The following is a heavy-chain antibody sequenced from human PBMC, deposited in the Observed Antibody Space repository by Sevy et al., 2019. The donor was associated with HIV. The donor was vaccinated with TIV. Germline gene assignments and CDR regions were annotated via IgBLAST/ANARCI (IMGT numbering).Heavy chain of an antibody. CDR2: IGIAGDS. CDR3: AKAKVSGGVRGHRYGMDV. V-gene: IGHV3-13*01. J-gene: IGHJ6*02. Sequence: GESLKISCAASGFTFNNYDMYWVRQATGKGLEWVSAIGIAGDSFYPVSMKGRFTISRDNANNSLYLQMNSLRAGDTAIYYCAKAKVSGGVRGHRYGMDVWGQGTTVTVSS. D-gene: IGHD1-1*01. CDR1: GFTFNNYD.